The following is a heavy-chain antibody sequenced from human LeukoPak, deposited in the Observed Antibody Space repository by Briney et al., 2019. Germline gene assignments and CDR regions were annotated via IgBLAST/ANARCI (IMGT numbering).Heavy chain of an antibody. J-gene: IGHJ3*02. CDR2: IIPNLGIA. D-gene: IGHD3-10*01. CDR1: GGTFSSYA. V-gene: IGHV1-69*04. Sequence: SVKVSCKASGGTFSSYAISWVRQAPGQGLEWMGRIIPNLGIANYAQKFQGRVTITADKSTSTAYMELSSLRSEDTAVYYCARDLEGYYGSGSSPDAFDIWGQGTMVTVSS. CDR3: ARDLEGYYGSGSSPDAFDI.